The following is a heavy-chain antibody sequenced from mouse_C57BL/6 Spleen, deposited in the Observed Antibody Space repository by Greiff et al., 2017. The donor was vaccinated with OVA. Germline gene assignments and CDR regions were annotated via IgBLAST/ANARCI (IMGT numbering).Heavy chain of an antibody. CDR3: ASHYYGSSHWYFDV. J-gene: IGHJ1*03. CDR1: GYTFTDYN. V-gene: IGHV1-18*01. CDR2: INPNNGGT. D-gene: IGHD1-1*01. Sequence: EVKLQESGPELVKPGASVKIPCKASGYTFTDYNMDWVKQSHGKSLEWIGDINPNNGGTIYNQKFKGKATLTVDKSSSTAYMELRSLTSEDTAVYYCASHYYGSSHWYFDVWGTGTTVTVSS.